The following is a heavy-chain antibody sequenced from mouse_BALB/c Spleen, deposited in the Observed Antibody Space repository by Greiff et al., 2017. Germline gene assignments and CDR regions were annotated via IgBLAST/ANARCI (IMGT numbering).Heavy chain of an antibody. CDR3: ARDGLGRKGYYFDY. Sequence: EVQGVESGGGLVKPGGSLKLSCAASGFTFSDYYMYWVRQTPEKRLEWVATISDGGSYTYYPDSVKGRFTISRDNAKNNLYLQMSSLKSEDTAMYYCARDGLGRKGYYFDYWGQGTTLTVSS. V-gene: IGHV5-4*02. D-gene: IGHD4-1*01. CDR1: GFTFSDYY. J-gene: IGHJ2*01. CDR2: ISDGGSYT.